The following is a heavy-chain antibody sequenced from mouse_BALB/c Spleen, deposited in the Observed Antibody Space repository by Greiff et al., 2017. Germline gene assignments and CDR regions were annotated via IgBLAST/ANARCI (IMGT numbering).Heavy chain of an antibody. V-gene: IGHV1S81*02. CDR2: INPSNGGT. J-gene: IGHJ3*01. D-gene: IGHD2-4*01. CDR1: GYTFTSYY. Sequence: VQLQQPGAELVKPGASVKLSCKASGYTFTSYYMYWVKQRPGQGLEWIGGINPSNGGTNFNEKFKSKATLTVDKSSSTAYMQLSSLTSEDSAVYYCTRTITTRGWFAYWGQGTLVTVSA. CDR3: TRTITTRGWFAY.